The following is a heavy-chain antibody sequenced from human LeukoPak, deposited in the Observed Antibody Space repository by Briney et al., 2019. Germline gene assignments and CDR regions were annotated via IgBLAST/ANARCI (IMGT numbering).Heavy chain of an antibody. V-gene: IGHV3-30*01. CDR3: AKAPRYNLAVRSFDQ. CDR2: ISFDGYNT. J-gene: IGHJ4*02. CDR1: GFTFSDFA. D-gene: IGHD6-6*01. Sequence: PGGSLRLSCATSGFTFSDFAMYWVRQAPGKGLEWVALISFDGYNTYHADSVKGRFTISRDTSKKTVSLQMDGLRPEDTALYYCAKAPRYNLAVRSFDQWGQGTLVTVSS.